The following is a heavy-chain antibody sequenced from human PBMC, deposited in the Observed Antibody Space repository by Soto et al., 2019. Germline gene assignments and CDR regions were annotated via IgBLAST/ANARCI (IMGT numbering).Heavy chain of an antibody. Sequence: EVQLVESGGGLVQPGRSLRLSCAASGFPFDAYAMHWVRQAPGKGLEWVSGISWNSGRVGYAGSVKGRFTISRDNAKNSLHLQMNSLRGEDTALYFCAKESLPYAKSYNWFDLWRQGTLVTVSS. CDR2: ISWNSGRV. J-gene: IGHJ5*01. V-gene: IGHV3-9*01. D-gene: IGHD2-2*01. CDR1: GFPFDAYA. CDR3: AKESLPYAKSYNWFDL.